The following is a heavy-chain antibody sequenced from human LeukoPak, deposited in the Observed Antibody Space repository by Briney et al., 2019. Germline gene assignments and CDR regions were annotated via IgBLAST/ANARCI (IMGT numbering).Heavy chain of an antibody. V-gene: IGHV3-11*01. CDR2: ISSSGSTI. D-gene: IGHD6-6*01. Sequence: GGSLRLSCAASGFTFSDYYMSWIRQAPGKGLEWVSYISSSGSTIYYADSVKGRFTISRDNAKNSLYLQMNSLRAEDTAVYYCARDNVMSSSSICGWFDPWGQGTLVTVSS. CDR3: ARDNVMSSSSICGWFDP. CDR1: GFTFSDYY. J-gene: IGHJ5*02.